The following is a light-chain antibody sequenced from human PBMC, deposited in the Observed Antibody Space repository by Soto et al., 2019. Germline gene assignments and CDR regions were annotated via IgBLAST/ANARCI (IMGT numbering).Light chain of an antibody. CDR2: EVS. Sequence: QSVLTQPASVSGTPRQSITISCTGTSRDVGSYNYLSGYQQHPGKAHKLIIYEVSDRPSGISSRFSGSKSGNTASLTISGLQTEDEVDYYCISYTSSSTLFGSGTKITVL. J-gene: IGLJ1*01. CDR1: SRDVGSYNY. CDR3: ISYTSSSTL. V-gene: IGLV2-14*01.